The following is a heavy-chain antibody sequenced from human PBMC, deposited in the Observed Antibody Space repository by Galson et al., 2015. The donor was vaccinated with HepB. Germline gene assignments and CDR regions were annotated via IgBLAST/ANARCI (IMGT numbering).Heavy chain of an antibody. V-gene: IGHV3-30*04. J-gene: IGHJ4*02. CDR3: ARDEEDWVRGVFIFDY. Sequence: SLRLSCAASGFTFSSYAMHWVRQAPGKGLEWVAVISYDGSNKYYADSVKGRFTISRDNSKNTLYLQMNSLRAEDTAVYYCARDEEDWVRGVFIFDYWGQGTLVTVSS. CDR2: ISYDGSNK. D-gene: IGHD3-10*01. CDR1: GFTFSSYA.